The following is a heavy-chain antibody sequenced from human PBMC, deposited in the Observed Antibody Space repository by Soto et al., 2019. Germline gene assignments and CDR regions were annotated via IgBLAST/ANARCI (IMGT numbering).Heavy chain of an antibody. CDR1: GVSISSGNW. D-gene: IGHD3-22*01. J-gene: IGHJ4*02. Sequence: SETLSLTCDVSGVSISSGNWWSWVRQPPGKELEWIGEVYRDGSANYHPSLERWVTISVDTAKNQFSLRLSSVTAADTAIYYCARLIYDSRLNYLYFDSWGQGMLVTVSS. CDR2: VYRDGSA. CDR3: ARLIYDSRLNYLYFDS. V-gene: IGHV4-4*02.